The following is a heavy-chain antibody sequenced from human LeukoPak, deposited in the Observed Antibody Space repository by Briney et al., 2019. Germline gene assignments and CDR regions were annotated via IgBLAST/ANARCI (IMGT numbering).Heavy chain of an antibody. CDR3: ARGLYDFWSGYSFPGAFYGMDV. V-gene: IGHV4-31*03. CDR1: GGSISSGGYY. J-gene: IGHJ6*02. D-gene: IGHD3-3*01. CDR2: IYYSGST. Sequence: SETLSLTCTVSGGSISSGGYYWSWIRQHPGKGLEWIGYIYYSGSTYYNPSLKSRVTISVDTSKNQFSLKLSSVTAADTAVYYCARGLYDFWSGYSFPGAFYGMDVWGQGTTVTVSS.